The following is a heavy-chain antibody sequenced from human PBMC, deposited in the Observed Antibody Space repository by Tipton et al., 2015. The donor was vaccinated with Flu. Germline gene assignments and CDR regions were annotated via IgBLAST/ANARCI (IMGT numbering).Heavy chain of an antibody. D-gene: IGHD5-18*01. J-gene: IGHJ6*02. Sequence: SLRLSCAASGFNFNSHEMTWVRQAPGKGLEWVSSISSSGSTIYYADSAKGRFIISRDNAKNSLSLQINSMRAEDTAVYFCVRRNAVAYIYGLCSYGLYVWRQWTTVPVSS. CDR1: GFNFNSHE. CDR2: ISSSGSTI. CDR3: VRRNAVAYIYGLCSYGLYV. V-gene: IGHV3-48*03.